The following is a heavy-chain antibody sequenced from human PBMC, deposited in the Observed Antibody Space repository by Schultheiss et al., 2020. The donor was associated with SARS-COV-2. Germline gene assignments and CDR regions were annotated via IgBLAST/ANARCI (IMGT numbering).Heavy chain of an antibody. CDR3: AKDLAVAGNSVFDY. D-gene: IGHD6-19*01. CDR1: GFTFSDYY. Sequence: GESLKISCAASGFTFSDYYMSWIRQAPGKGLEWVSYISSSGSTIYYADSVKGRFTISRDNAKNSLYLQMNSLRAEDTAVYYCAKDLAVAGNSVFDYWGQGTLVTVSS. CDR2: ISSSGSTI. J-gene: IGHJ4*02. V-gene: IGHV3-11*01.